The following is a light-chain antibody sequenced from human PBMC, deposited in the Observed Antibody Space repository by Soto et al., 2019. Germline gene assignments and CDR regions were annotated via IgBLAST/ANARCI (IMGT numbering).Light chain of an antibody. Sequence: EIVLTQSPGTLSLSPGERATLSSRASQSVSSSYLAWYQQKPGQAPRLLIYGASSRATGIPDRFSGSGSGTDFTLTIGRLEPEDFAVYYCQQYGSSALTFGGGTNVDIK. CDR3: QQYGSSALT. V-gene: IGKV3-20*01. CDR1: QSVSSSY. CDR2: GAS. J-gene: IGKJ4*01.